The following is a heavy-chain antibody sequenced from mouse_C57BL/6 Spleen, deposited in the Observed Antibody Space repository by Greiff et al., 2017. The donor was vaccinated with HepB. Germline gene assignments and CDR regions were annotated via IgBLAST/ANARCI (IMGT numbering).Heavy chain of an antibody. D-gene: IGHD4-1*01. Sequence: DVKLVESEGGLVQPGSSMKLSCTASGFTFSDYYMAWVRQVPEKGLEWVANINYDGSSTYYLDSLKSRFIISRDNAKNILYLQMSSLKSEDTATYYCARELTGTGWAMDYWGQGTSVTVSS. V-gene: IGHV5-16*01. J-gene: IGHJ4*01. CDR3: ARELTGTGWAMDY. CDR1: GFTFSDYY. CDR2: INYDGSST.